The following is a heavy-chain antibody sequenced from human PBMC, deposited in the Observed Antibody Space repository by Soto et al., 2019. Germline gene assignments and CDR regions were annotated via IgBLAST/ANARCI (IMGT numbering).Heavy chain of an antibody. CDR3: ARVLDIVGAIDY. V-gene: IGHV3-30-3*01. Sequence: PGGSLRLSCAASGFTFSSYAMHWVRQAPGKGLEWVAVISYDGSNKYYADSVKGRFTISRDNSKNTLYLQMNSLRAEDTAVYYCARVLDIVGAIDYWGQGTLVTVSS. CDR1: GFTFSSYA. D-gene: IGHD1-26*01. J-gene: IGHJ4*02. CDR2: ISYDGSNK.